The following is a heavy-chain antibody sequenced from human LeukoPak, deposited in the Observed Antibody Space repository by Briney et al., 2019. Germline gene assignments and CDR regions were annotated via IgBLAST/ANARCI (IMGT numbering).Heavy chain of an antibody. CDR2: ISGGGGTT. J-gene: IGHJ4*02. D-gene: IGHD5-18*01. CDR1: GFTFSDYY. V-gene: IGHV3-11*04. Sequence: GGSLRLSCAASGFTFSDYYMSWVRQAPGKGLEWVSYISGGGGTTDYADSVKGRFTISRDNARKSLYLQMNSLRAEDTAIYYCASRYSPFEFWGQGTLVTVSS. CDR3: ASRYSPFEF.